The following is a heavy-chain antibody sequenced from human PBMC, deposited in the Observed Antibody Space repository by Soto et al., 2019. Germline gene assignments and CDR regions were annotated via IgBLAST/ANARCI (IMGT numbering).Heavy chain of an antibody. J-gene: IGHJ4*02. CDR1: GLTFSHFW. CDR3: GSVFEY. V-gene: IGHV3-74*01. CDR2: INSDGSGT. Sequence: EVQLVESGGGLMQPGGSLTLSCAASGLTFSHFWLHWVRQVPGKGLVWVSRINSDGSGTSYADSVKGRFSISRDNAKNMLFLQMNSLIAEDSGVYYCGSVFEYWGQGTLVTVSS.